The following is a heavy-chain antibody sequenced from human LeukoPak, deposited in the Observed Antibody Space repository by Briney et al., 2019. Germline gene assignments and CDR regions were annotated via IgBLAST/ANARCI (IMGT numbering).Heavy chain of an antibody. J-gene: IGHJ3*02. CDR1: GGTFSSYA. V-gene: IGHV1-69*04. CDR3: AKSIAALDDAFDI. D-gene: IGHD6-6*01. CDR2: IIPILGIA. Sequence: GSSVKVSCKASGGTFSSYAISWVRQAPGQGLEWMGRIIPILGIANYAQKFQGRVTITADKSTSTGYMELRSLRSEGTAVYYCAKSIAALDDAFDIWGQGTMVTVSS.